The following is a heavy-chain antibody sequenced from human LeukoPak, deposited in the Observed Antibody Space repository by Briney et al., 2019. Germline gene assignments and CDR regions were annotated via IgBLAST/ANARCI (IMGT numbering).Heavy chain of an antibody. CDR3: ARGSGSYYYYMDV. Sequence: SGGPLRLSCAASGFTFSSYWMHWVRQAPGKGLVWVSRINTDGSSTSYADSVKGRFTISRDNAKNTLYLQMNSLRAEDTAVYYCARGSGSYYYYMDVWGKGTTVTVSS. V-gene: IGHV3-74*01. D-gene: IGHD1-26*01. J-gene: IGHJ6*03. CDR1: GFTFSSYW. CDR2: INTDGSST.